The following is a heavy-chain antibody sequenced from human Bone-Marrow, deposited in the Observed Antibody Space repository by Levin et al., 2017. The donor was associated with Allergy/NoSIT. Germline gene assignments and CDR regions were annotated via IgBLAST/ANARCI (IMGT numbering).Heavy chain of an antibody. CDR3: ATCSGGTCYTGLDY. J-gene: IGHJ4*02. D-gene: IGHD2-15*01. Sequence: RSQTLSLTCTVSGGSVSSGDDYWSWIRQPPGKGLEWIGYIYYSGSTSYNPSLKSRITISIDTSKNQFSLKLTSVTATDTAVYYCATCSGGTCYTGLDYWGQGTLVTVSS. CDR2: IYYSGST. V-gene: IGHV4-30-4*01. CDR1: GGSVSSGDDY.